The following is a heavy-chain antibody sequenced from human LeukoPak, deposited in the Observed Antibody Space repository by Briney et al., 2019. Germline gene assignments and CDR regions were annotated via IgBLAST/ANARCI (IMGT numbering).Heavy chain of an antibody. CDR3: SRESGPFSPFGF. CDR2: IYTTGST. CDR1: GDFISSYY. V-gene: IGHV4-4*07. J-gene: IGHJ4*02. Sequence: PSETLSLTCTVSGDFISSYYWSWIRQPAGKGLEWIGRIYTTGSTNYNPSLKSRLTMSLDESKNQVSLNLTSVTAADTAVYYCSRESGPFSPFGFWGQGTLVSVSS. D-gene: IGHD1-26*01.